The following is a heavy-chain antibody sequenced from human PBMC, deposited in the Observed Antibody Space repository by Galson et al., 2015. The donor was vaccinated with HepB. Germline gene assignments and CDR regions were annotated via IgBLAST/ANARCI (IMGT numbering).Heavy chain of an antibody. J-gene: IGHJ6*02. CDR2: ISSSSSYI. CDR1: GFTFSSYS. CDR3: AISKLSRNYYDSSGPRERWGENYYYYYGMDV. Sequence: SLRLSCAASGFTFSSYSMNWVRQAPGKGLEWVSSISSSSSYIYYADSVKGRFTISRDNAKNSLYLQMNSLRAEDTAVYYCAISKLSRNYYDSSGPRERWGENYYYYYGMDVWGQGTTVTVSS. D-gene: IGHD3-22*01. V-gene: IGHV3-21*01.